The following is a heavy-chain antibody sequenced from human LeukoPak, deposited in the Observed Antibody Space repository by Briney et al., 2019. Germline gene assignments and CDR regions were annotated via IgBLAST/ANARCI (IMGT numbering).Heavy chain of an antibody. CDR2: INPNSGGT. Sequence: ASVKVSCKASGYTFTGYYMHWVRQAPGQGLEWMGWINPNSGGTNYAQKFQGRVTMTRDTSISTAYMELSRLRSDDTAVYYCAXXXIVQAGVDYWGQGTLVTVSS. D-gene: IGHD1-26*01. CDR3: AXXXIVQAGVDY. CDR1: GYTFTGYY. J-gene: IGHJ4*02. V-gene: IGHV1-2*02.